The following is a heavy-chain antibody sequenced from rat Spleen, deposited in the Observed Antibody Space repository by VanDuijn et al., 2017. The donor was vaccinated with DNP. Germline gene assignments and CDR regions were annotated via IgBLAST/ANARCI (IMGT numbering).Heavy chain of an antibody. CDR2: IFYDGSSA. CDR1: GFIFSDYA. V-gene: IGHV5S10*01. CDR3: TNTVDA. J-gene: IGHJ4*01. Sequence: EVQLVESGGGLVQPGHSLRLSCAASGFIFSDYAMAWVRQSPKMGLEWVATIFYDGSSAFYRDSVTGRFTISRDFAKNTQYLQMDSLRSEDTATYYCTNTVDAWGQGTSVTVSS. D-gene: IGHD4-2*01.